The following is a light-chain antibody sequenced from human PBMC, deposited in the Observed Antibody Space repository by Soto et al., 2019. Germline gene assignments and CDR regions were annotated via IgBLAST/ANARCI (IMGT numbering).Light chain of an antibody. Sequence: EIVLKQSPGTLSLSPWERATLSCSASQSVSSNYLAWYQQKPGQAPRLLIYGASRRATGIPARFSGSGSGTEFTLTISGLQSEDFAVYYCQQYNNWPPWTFGQGTKVDIK. CDR1: QSVSSN. V-gene: IGKV3-15*01. CDR3: QQYNNWPPWT. J-gene: IGKJ1*01. CDR2: GAS.